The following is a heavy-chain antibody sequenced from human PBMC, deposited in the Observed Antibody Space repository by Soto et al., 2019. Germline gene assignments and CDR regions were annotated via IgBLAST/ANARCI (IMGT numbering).Heavy chain of an antibody. CDR1: GGSFNRHT. Sequence: GASVKVSCKASGGSFNRHTISWVRQAPGQGLEWMGGIIHIFGTANHAQKFQGRVTIIADESTSTVYMELSSLRSDDTAIYYCARGWGYDSTDYYYAYWGQGTLVTVSS. V-gene: IGHV1-69*13. CDR3: ARGWGYDSTDYYYAY. CDR2: IIHIFGTA. J-gene: IGHJ4*02. D-gene: IGHD3-22*01.